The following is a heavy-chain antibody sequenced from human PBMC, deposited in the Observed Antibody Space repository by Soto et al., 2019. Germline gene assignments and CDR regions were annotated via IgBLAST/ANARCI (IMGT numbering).Heavy chain of an antibody. CDR1: GFTFSSYA. CDR3: AKDLTPGVVRGPPTPPFDY. Sequence: GGSLRLSCAASGFTFSSYAMSWVRQAPGKGLEWVSAISGSGGSTYYADSVKGRFTISRDNSKNTLYLQMNSLRAEDTAVYYCAKDLTPGVVRGPPTPPFDYWGPGTLVTLSS. J-gene: IGHJ4*02. V-gene: IGHV3-23*01. D-gene: IGHD3-10*01. CDR2: ISGSGGST.